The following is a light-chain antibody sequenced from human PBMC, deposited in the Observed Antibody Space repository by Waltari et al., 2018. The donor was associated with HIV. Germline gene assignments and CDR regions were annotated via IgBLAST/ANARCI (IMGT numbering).Light chain of an antibody. V-gene: IGKV3-15*01. CDR2: GAS. Sequence: DRVFTQSPVTLFLSPGERATLSCTASQNIGNNLAWYKYQPGQAPRLLLYGASTRATGIPARFSGGGSATEFTLTIDNLQYADSAFYYCQHYNTWPYTFGRGNKLVI. CDR3: QHYNTWPYT. CDR1: QNIGNN. J-gene: IGKJ2*01.